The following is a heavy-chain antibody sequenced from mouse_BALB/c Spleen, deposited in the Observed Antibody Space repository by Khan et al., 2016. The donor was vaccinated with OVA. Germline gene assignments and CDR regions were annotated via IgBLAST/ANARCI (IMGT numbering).Heavy chain of an antibody. D-gene: IGHD1-1*01. V-gene: IGHV5-6*01. Sequence: EVQRVESGGDLVKPGGSLKLSCAASGFTFSTYGMSWVRQTPDRRLEWVATVSTGGTYTYYLDSVKGRFTISRDNAKNTLYLQMSSLKSEATAMFYCTRLAYYYDSEGFAYWGQGTLVTVSA. CDR3: TRLAYYYDSEGFAY. CDR2: VSTGGTYT. J-gene: IGHJ3*01. CDR1: GFTFSTYG.